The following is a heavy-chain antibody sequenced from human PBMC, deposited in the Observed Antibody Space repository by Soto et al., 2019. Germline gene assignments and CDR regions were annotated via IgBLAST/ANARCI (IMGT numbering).Heavy chain of an antibody. CDR3: ARGDPIVGATRPYYYYGMDV. V-gene: IGHV1-2*04. CDR2: INPNNGGT. CDR1: GYTFTDFY. Sequence: ASVRVSCKASGYTFTDFYMYWVRQAPGQGREWMGWINPNNGGTSYAQKFEGWVTMTRDTSISTAYMELSRLRSDDTAVYYCARGDPIVGATRPYYYYGMDVWGQGTTVTVSS. J-gene: IGHJ6*02. D-gene: IGHD1-26*01.